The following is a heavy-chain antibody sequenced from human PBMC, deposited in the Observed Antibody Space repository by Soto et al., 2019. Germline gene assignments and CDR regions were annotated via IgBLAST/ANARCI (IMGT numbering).Heavy chain of an antibody. CDR3: ASENYEVAGSADPSGMDV. V-gene: IGHV3-7*05. D-gene: IGHD6-19*01. Sequence: EVQLVESGGGLVQPGGSLRLSCAASGFTFSSYWMSWVRQAPGKGLEWVANIKQDGSEEYYVDSVKGRFTISRDNTKNSLSLQMNSLRAEDTAVDYCASENYEVAGSADPSGMDVWGQGTTVTVSS. CDR1: GFTFSSYW. J-gene: IGHJ6*02. CDR2: IKQDGSEE.